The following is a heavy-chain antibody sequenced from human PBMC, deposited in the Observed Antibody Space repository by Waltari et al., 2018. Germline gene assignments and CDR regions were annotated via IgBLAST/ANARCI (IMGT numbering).Heavy chain of an antibody. V-gene: IGHV3-9*01. Sequence: EVQLVESGGGLVQPGRSLRLSCAASGFTFDDYAMHWVRQAPGKGLGWVSGISRNSGSVGYADSVKGRFTISRDNAKNSLYLQMNSLRAEDTALYYCAKDWSGSLYYFDYWGQGTLVTVSS. CDR1: GFTFDDYA. CDR3: AKDWSGSLYYFDY. J-gene: IGHJ4*02. CDR2: ISRNSGSV. D-gene: IGHD1-26*01.